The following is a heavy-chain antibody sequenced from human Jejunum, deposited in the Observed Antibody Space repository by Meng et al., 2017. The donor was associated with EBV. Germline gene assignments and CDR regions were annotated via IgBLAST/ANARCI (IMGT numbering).Heavy chain of an antibody. J-gene: IGHJ4*02. D-gene: IGHD5-12*01. CDR2: LNPNNGAT. V-gene: IGHV1-46*01. Sequence: QVQLVPSGAEVKKPGASVKLSCKTSGYTFIDYHVHWVRQAPGQGLEWMGILNPNNGATSYAQRIRGRVTMTRDTSTSTVYMELSSLRSEDTALYYCVGEIVAPYSFDQWGQGTLVTVS. CDR3: VGEIVAPYSFDQ. CDR1: GYTFIDYH.